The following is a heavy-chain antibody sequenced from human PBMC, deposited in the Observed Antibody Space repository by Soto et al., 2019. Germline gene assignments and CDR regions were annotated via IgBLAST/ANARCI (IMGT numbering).Heavy chain of an antibody. CDR2: ISGTSSTI. J-gene: IGHJ5*02. Sequence: GGSLRLSCADSGFTFSSYSMNWVRQAPGKGLEWVSYISGTSSTIYYADSVKGRFTISRDNAKNSLYLQMNNLRAEDSAMYYCARDTYGNGWFDPWGQGTLVTVSS. V-gene: IGHV3-48*01. CDR3: ARDTYGNGWFDP. CDR1: GFTFSSYS. D-gene: IGHD2-8*01.